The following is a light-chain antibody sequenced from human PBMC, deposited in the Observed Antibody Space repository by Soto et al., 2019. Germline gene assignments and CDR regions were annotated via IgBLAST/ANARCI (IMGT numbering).Light chain of an antibody. CDR3: QQRPNWL. CDR1: QSISSY. J-gene: IGKJ2*01. CDR2: DAS. V-gene: IGKV3-11*01. Sequence: ETVLTQSPATLSLSPGDRATLSCRASQSISSYLARYQQKPGQAPRLLIYDASNRATGIPARFSGSGSGTDFTLTISSLEPEDFAIYYCQQRPNWLFGQGTKLEIK.